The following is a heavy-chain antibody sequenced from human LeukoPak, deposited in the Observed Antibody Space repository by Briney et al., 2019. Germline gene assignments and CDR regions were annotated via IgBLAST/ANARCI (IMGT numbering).Heavy chain of an antibody. V-gene: IGHV1-2*02. J-gene: IGHJ4*02. CDR3: ARVSAFGVVTNVDY. CDR1: GYTFTGYY. CDR2: INPNSGGT. D-gene: IGHD3-3*01. Sequence: ASVKVSCKASGYTFTGYYMHWVRQAPGQGLEWMGWINPNSGGTNYAQKFQGRVTMTRDTSISTAYMELSRLRSDDTAVYYCARVSAFGVVTNVDYWGQGTLVTVSS.